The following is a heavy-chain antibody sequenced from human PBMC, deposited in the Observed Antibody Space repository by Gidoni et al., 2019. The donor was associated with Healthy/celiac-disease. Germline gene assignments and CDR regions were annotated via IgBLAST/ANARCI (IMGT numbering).Heavy chain of an antibody. V-gene: IGHV3-48*03. D-gene: IGHD1-1*01. Sequence: EVQLVESGGGLVQPGGSLRLSFAASGFTFSSYEMNWVRQAPGKGLEWVSYISSSGSTIYYADSVKGRFTISRDNAKNSLYLQMNSLRAEDTAVYYCARVGELADFDYWGQGTLVTVSS. CDR3: ARVGELADFDY. J-gene: IGHJ4*02. CDR2: ISSSGSTI. CDR1: GFTFSSYE.